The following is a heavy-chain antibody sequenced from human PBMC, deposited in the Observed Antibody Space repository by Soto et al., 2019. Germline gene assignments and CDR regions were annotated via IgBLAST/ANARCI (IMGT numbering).Heavy chain of an antibody. CDR1: GGSISSSSYY. V-gene: IGHV4-39*01. CDR2: IYYSGST. Sequence: PSGTLSLTCTVSGGSISSSSYYWGWIRQPPGKGLEWIGSIYYSGSTYYNPSLKSRVTISVDTSKNQFSLKLSSVTAADTAVYYCARHVYDILTGYYKAPIGFDYWGQGTLVTVSS. D-gene: IGHD3-9*01. CDR3: ARHVYDILTGYYKAPIGFDY. J-gene: IGHJ4*02.